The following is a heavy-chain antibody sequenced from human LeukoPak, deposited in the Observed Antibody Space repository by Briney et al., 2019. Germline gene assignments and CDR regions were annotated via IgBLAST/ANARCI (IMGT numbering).Heavy chain of an antibody. D-gene: IGHD3-3*01. CDR1: GASISSLY. CDR3: ARGGSITIFGVVYGMDV. V-gene: IGHV4-59*11. Sequence: SETLSLTCTVSGASISSLYWNWIRQPPGKGLEWIGYIYYSGSTNYSPSLKSRVTISLDTSKNQFSLKLSSVTTADTAVYYCARGGSITIFGVVYGMDVWGQGTTVTVSS. J-gene: IGHJ6*02. CDR2: IYYSGST.